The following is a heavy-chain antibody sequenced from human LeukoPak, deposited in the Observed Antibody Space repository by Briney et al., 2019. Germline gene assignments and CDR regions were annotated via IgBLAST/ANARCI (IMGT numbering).Heavy chain of an antibody. Sequence: SETLSLPCTVSGGSISSYYWSWIRQPPGKGLEWIGEIYHSGSTNYNLSLKSRVTISVDKSKNQFSLKLNSVTAADTAVYYCARDYCTSTTCPNWFDPWGQGTLVTVSS. D-gene: IGHD2-2*01. CDR3: ARDYCTSTTCPNWFDP. CDR1: GGSISSYY. J-gene: IGHJ5*02. V-gene: IGHV4-59*12. CDR2: IYHSGST.